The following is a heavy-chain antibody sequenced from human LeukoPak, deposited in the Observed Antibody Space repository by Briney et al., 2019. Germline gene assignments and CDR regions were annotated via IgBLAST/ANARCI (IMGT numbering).Heavy chain of an antibody. J-gene: IGHJ5*02. CDR3: ARGDCSSTSCYAGWFDP. CDR2: IYTSGST. V-gene: IGHV4-4*09. CDR1: GGSISSYY. Sequence: SETLSLTCTVPGGSISSYYWSWIRQPPGKGLEWIWYIYTSGSTNYNPSLKSRVTISVDTSKNQFSLKLSSVTAADTAVYYCARGDCSSTSCYAGWFDPWGQGTLVTVSS. D-gene: IGHD2-2*01.